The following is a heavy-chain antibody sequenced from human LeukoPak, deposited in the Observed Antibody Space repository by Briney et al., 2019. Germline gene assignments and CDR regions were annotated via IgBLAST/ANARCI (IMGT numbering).Heavy chain of an antibody. CDR1: GFTVSSNY. Sequence: GGSLRLSCAASGFTVSSNYMSWVRQPPGQGLEWVSVIYSGGSTYYADSVKGRFTISTDNSKNPLYLQMNSLRADETAVYYCARGIYGDLPDDYWGQGTLVPVSS. CDR3: ARGIYGDLPDDY. CDR2: IYSGGST. V-gene: IGHV3-53*01. D-gene: IGHD4-17*01. J-gene: IGHJ4*02.